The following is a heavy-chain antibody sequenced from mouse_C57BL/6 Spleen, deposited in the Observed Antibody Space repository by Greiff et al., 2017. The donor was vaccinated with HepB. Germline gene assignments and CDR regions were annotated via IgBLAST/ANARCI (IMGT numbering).Heavy chain of an antibody. V-gene: IGHV6-3*01. CDR2: IRLKSDNYAT. CDR1: GFTFSNYW. CDR3: TGDGYYLYAMDY. J-gene: IGHJ4*01. Sequence: EVKVVESGGGLVQPGGSMKLSCVASGFTFSNYWMNWVRQSPEKGLEWVAQIRLKSDNYATHYAESVKGRFTISRDDSKSSVYQQMNNLRAEDTGIYYCTGDGYYLYAMDYWGQGTSVTVSS. D-gene: IGHD2-3*01.